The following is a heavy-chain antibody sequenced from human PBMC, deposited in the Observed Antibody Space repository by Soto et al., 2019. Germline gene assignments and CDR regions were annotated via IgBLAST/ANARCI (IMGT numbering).Heavy chain of an antibody. V-gene: IGHV1-3*01. Sequence: QVQLVQSGAEVKKPGASVKVSCKASGYTFTSYAMHWVRQAPGQRLEWMGWINAGNGNTKYSQKFQGRVTINRDTAASTAYMELSSLRSADTAVYYCARERVGEWELPGDYRGQGPLVTVSS. CDR1: GYTFTSYA. CDR3: ARERVGEWELPGDY. D-gene: IGHD1-26*01. CDR2: INAGNGNT. J-gene: IGHJ4*02.